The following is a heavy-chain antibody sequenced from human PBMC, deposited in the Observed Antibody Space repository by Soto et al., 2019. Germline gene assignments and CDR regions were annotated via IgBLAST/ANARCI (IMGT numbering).Heavy chain of an antibody. CDR3: ARETYGDYVGYFAP. CDR2: INHSGST. CDR1: GGSFSGYY. D-gene: IGHD4-17*01. J-gene: IGHJ5*02. Sequence: PSETLSLTCAVYGGSFSGYYWTWIRQPPGTGLEWIGEINHSGSTNYNPSLKSRVIISVDRSKNQFSLKVRSVTAADTAVYYCARETYGDYVGYFAPWGQGIQVTVSS. V-gene: IGHV4-34*01.